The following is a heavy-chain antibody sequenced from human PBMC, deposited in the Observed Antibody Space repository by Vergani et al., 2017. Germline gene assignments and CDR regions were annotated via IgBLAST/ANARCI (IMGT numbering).Heavy chain of an antibody. CDR1: GASIRSSNYY. CDR3: ARDGDFWSAYFSSTNWFDP. D-gene: IGHD3-3*01. CDR2: IYYSGST. J-gene: IGHJ5*02. V-gene: IGHV4-39*02. Sequence: QLQLQESGPGLVKPSATLSLTCSVSGASIRSSNYYWGWIRQPPGKGLEWIASIYYSGSTYYNPSLKSRVTISVDTSKNQFSLKLSSVTAADTAVYYCARDGDFWSAYFSSTNWFDPWGQGTLVTVSS.